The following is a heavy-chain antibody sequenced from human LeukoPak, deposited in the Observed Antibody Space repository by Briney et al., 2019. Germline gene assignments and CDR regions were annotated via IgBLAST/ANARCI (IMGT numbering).Heavy chain of an antibody. J-gene: IGHJ4*02. Sequence: GGSLRLSCSASGFTFSSYAMHWVRQPPGKGLEYVSAISTSGGSTYYADCVKGRFTISRDNSKHKLYLQMSSLRAEDTAVYYCVKRPAKWVFDYWGQGTLVTVSS. CDR3: VKRPAKWVFDY. V-gene: IGHV3-64D*06. CDR2: ISTSGGST. D-gene: IGHD1-26*01. CDR1: GFTFSSYA.